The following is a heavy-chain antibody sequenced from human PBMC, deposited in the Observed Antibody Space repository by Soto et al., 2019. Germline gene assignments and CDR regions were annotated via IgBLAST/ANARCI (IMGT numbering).Heavy chain of an antibody. CDR2: ISYDGSSQ. Sequence: QVQLVESGGGEVQPGRSPRLSCAASGFNFRRHAMHWVRQASGKGLEWVAVISYDGSSQHYGDSVKGRFTISRDNSKNTLYLQLNSPRVEDTAVYYCARENVGTMYFDYWGQGALVTVSS. J-gene: IGHJ4*02. D-gene: IGHD1-26*01. CDR3: ARENVGTMYFDY. CDR1: GFNFRRHA. V-gene: IGHV3-30-3*01.